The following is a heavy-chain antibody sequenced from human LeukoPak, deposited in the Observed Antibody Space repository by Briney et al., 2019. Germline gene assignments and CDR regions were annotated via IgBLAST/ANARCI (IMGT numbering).Heavy chain of an antibody. J-gene: IGHJ5*02. CDR1: GGSISSYY. V-gene: IGHV4-4*07. D-gene: IGHD2-2*03. CDR3: ARDRMDPNWFDP. Sequence: SETLSLTCTVSGGSISSYYWSWIRQPAGKGLEWIGRIYNSGTPNYNPSLKSRVTMSLDTSKNQFSLKLSSVTAADTAVYYCARDRMDPNWFDPWGQGTLVTVSS. CDR2: IYNSGTP.